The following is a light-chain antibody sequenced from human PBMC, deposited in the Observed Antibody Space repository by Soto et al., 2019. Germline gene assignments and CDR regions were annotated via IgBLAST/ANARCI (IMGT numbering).Light chain of an antibody. CDR1: GNDVGAYNY. CDR2: DVA. V-gene: IGLV2-11*01. J-gene: IGLJ1*01. CDR3: GSYAGGYTYL. Sequence: QFALTPPRSVSGSPGQSVTISCTGTGNDVGAYNYVSWYQQHTGRPPKLMIYDVARWPSGVPDRFSGSKSGNTASLNISGLQAEDEADYFCGSYAGGYTYLFGAETKVPVL.